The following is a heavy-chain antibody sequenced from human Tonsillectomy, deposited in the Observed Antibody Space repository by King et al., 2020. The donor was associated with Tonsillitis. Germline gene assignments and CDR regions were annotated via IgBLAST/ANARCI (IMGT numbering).Heavy chain of an antibody. CDR2: IYYSGST. V-gene: IGHV4-31*03. CDR1: GGFISSGGHY. J-gene: IGHJ3*02. Sequence: VQLQESCPGVVKPSQTPSLTCSVSGGFISSGGHYCSWLRQHPGKGLGWSGYIYYSGSTYSNPSLRSRVTISVDTSKNQFTLKLSSVTAADTAVYYCAGDLGSADAFDIWGRGTMVTVSS. CDR3: AGDLGSADAFDI. D-gene: IGHD5-12*01.